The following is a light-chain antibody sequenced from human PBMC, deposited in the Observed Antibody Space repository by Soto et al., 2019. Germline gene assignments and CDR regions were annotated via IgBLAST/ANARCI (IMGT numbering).Light chain of an antibody. Sequence: QSALTQPPSASGSPGQSVTISCTGASSDIGSYNFVSWYQQHTDKAPKLLIYDVTQRPSGVPDRFSGSKSGNTASLTVSGLLAEDEGDYNCTSYAGRNLPVVFGGGTKVTVL. V-gene: IGLV2-8*01. CDR1: SSDIGSYNF. J-gene: IGLJ2*01. CDR2: DVT. CDR3: TSYAGRNLPVV.